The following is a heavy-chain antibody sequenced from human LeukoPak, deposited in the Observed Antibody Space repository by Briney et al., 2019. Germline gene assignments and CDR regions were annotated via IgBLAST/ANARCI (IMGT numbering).Heavy chain of an antibody. CDR2: IYYSGST. V-gene: IGHV4-39*02. CDR1: GGSISSSSYY. CDR3: ARAMNRAFDI. J-gene: IGHJ3*02. Sequence: SETLSLACTVSGGSISSSSYYWGWIRQPPGKGLEWIGSIYYSGSTYYNPSLKSRVTMSVDTSKNHFSVKLSSVTAADTAVYYCARAMNRAFDIWGQGTMVTVSS.